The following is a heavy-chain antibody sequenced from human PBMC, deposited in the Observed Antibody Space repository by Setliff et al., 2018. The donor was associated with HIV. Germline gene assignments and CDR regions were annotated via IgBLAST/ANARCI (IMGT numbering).Heavy chain of an antibody. Sequence: GGSLRLSCAASGFTFSSYEMNWVRQAPGKGLAWVSYISSSGSTIYYADSVKGRFTISRDNAKNTLYLQLSSLRAEDTAVYYCAKDMYKYGHNWFETWGQGTLVTSPQ. CDR3: AKDMYKYGHNWFET. CDR1: GFTFSSYE. CDR2: ISSSGSTI. V-gene: IGHV3-48*03. J-gene: IGHJ5*02. D-gene: IGHD2-8*01.